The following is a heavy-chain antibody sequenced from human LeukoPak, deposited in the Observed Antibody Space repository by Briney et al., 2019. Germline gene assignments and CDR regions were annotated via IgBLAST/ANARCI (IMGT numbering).Heavy chain of an antibody. D-gene: IGHD7-27*01. CDR2: VKRETEGRAT. CDR1: GLSFRDAW. J-gene: IGHJ4*02. Sequence: GGSLRLSCTASGLSFRDAWWVWVRQAPGKGLEWVGRVKRETEGRATDYAAPVKGRFIISRDDSTYTVHLQMSSLKIEDTAIYYCANKDWGKGDYWGQGTPVTIST. V-gene: IGHV3-15*01. CDR3: ANKDWGKGDY.